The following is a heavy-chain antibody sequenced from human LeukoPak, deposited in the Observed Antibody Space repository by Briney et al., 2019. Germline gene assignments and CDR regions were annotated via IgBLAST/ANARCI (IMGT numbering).Heavy chain of an antibody. D-gene: IGHD2-21*02. CDR1: GFTFSSYE. Sequence: GGSLRLSCAASGFTFSSYEMNWVRQAPGKGLEWVSYISSSGSTIYYADSVKGRFTISRDNAKNSLYLQMNSLRAEDTAVYYCARSPQVVTATYHSWGQGTLVTVSS. CDR3: ARSPQVVTATYHS. J-gene: IGHJ4*02. V-gene: IGHV3-48*03. CDR2: ISSSGSTI.